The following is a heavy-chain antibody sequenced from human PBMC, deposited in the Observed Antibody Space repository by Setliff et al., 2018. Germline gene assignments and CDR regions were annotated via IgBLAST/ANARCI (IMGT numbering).Heavy chain of an antibody. CDR3: ARDSPIRLGVIPS. J-gene: IGHJ4*02. D-gene: IGHD2-21*01. Sequence: GGSLRLSCAASGFTFSNYWMSWVRQAPGKGLEWVANIKEDGSEKNLVESVKGRFTISRDNAKKSLYLQMNSLRVEDTALYYCARDSPIRLGVIPSWGPGTLVTVSS. V-gene: IGHV3-7*01. CDR1: GFTFSNYW. CDR2: IKEDGSEK.